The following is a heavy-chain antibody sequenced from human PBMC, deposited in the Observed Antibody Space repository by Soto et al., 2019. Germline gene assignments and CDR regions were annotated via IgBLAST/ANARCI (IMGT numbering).Heavy chain of an antibody. CDR2: IYSDGNNK. D-gene: IGHD1-26*01. V-gene: IGHV3-30-3*01. J-gene: IGHJ4*02. CDR3: ARDDEGGSDCDLGY. CDR1: GFTFSSHA. Sequence: QVQLVESGGGVVQPGRSLRLSCAVSGFTFSSHAMHWVRQAPGKGLEWVALIYSDGNNKYYADSVKGRFTTSRDNSKNTVYLQMNSLRVEDTAVYYCARDDEGGSDCDLGYWGQGALGTVSS.